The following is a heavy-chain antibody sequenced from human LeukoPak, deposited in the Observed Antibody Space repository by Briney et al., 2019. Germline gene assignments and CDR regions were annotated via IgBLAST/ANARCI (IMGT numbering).Heavy chain of an antibody. J-gene: IGHJ5*02. CDR1: GYIFTDYA. V-gene: IGHV1-2*02. D-gene: IGHD6-19*01. CDR3: ARIAVAGTSREDWFDP. CDR2: IHPNRGGT. Sequence: EASVKVSCKASGYIFTDYAIHWLRQAPGQGLEWMGWIHPNRGGTNNAQKFQGRVTLTSDSSISTAYMELSSLTSDDTAVYYCARIAVAGTSREDWFDPWGQGTLVTVSS.